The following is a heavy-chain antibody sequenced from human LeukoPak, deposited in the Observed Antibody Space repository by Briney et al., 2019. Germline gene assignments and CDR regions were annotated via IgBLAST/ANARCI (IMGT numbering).Heavy chain of an antibody. CDR2: VQYSGSA. CDR1: GGSISTYY. Sequence: ASETLSLTCTVSGGSISTYYRSWIRQPPGKGLEWIGHVQYSGSAKYNPALKSRVTISIDTSKNQFSLKLSSVTAADTALYYCASGGRPGIIPYWGQGTLVTVSS. D-gene: IGHD3-10*01. CDR3: ASGGRPGIIPY. J-gene: IGHJ4*02. V-gene: IGHV4-59*01.